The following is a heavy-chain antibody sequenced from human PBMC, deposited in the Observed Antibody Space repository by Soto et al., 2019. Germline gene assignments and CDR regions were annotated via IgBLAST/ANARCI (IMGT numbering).Heavy chain of an antibody. CDR2: IYTSGGT. J-gene: IGHJ6*02. CDR3: ARASGARGYYGMDV. D-gene: IGHD2-15*01. CDR1: GGSISSYH. V-gene: IGHV4-4*07. Sequence: SETLSLTCTVSGGSISSYHWSWIRQPAGKGLEWIGRIYTSGGTNYNPSLKSRVTMSVDTSKNQFSLKLSSVTAADTAVYYCARASGARGYYGMDVWGQGTTVTVSS.